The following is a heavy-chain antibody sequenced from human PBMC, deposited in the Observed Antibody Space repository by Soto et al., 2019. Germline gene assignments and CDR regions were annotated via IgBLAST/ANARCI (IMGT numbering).Heavy chain of an antibody. CDR3: ARGDCSSTSCYDGYYYYYMDV. CDR1: GDSVASNSAA. D-gene: IGHD2-2*01. CDR2: TYYRSKWYN. J-gene: IGHJ6*03. Sequence: PSQTLSLTCAISGDSVASNSAAWNWIRQSPSRGLEWLGRTYYRSKWYNDYAVSVKSRITINPDTSKNQFSLQLNSVTPEDTAVYYCARGDCSSTSCYDGYYYYYMDVWGKGTTVTVS. V-gene: IGHV6-1*01.